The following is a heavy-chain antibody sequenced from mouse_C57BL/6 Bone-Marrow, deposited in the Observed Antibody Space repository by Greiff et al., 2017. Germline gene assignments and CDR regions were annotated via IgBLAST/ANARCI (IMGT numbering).Heavy chain of an antibody. CDR1: GYTFTSYW. J-gene: IGHJ2*01. CDR2: IDPSDSYT. Sequence: QVQLQQPGAELVKPGASVKLSCKASGYTFTSYWMQWVKPRPGQGLAWIGEIDPSDSYTNSNQKFKGKATLTVDTSTSTAYMQRSSLTSEDSAVYYCARRGWLLSYFDYWGQGTTLTVSS. V-gene: IGHV1-50*01. CDR3: ARRGWLLSYFDY. D-gene: IGHD2-3*01.